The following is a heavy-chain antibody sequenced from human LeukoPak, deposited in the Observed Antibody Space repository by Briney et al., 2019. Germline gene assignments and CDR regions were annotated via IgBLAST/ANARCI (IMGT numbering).Heavy chain of an antibody. CDR3: SRENGAFSPFGY. CDR1: GGYIISRSHY. Sequence: PSETLSLTCTVSGGYIISRSHYWGWIRQPPGKGLEWIGSVYYSGNTYYNPSLKTRATISIDTPTSKNQFSLTLSSVTAADTAVYYCSRENGAFSPFGYWGQGTLVTVLS. V-gene: IGHV4-39*02. CDR2: VYYSGNT. D-gene: IGHD2-8*01. J-gene: IGHJ4*02.